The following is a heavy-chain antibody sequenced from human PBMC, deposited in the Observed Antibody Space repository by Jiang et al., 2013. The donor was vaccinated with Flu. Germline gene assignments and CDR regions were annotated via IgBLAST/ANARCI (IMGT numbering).Heavy chain of an antibody. CDR1: GFSLSTSGMR. CDR3: ARTYVVRGVSRWFDP. D-gene: IGHD3-10*01. CDR2: IDWDDDK. Sequence: KPTQTLTLTCTFSGFSLSTSGMRVSWIRQPPGKALEWLARIDWDDDKFYSTSLKTRLTISKDTSKNQVVLTMTNMDPVDTATYYCARTYVVRGVSRWFDPWGQGTLVTVSS. J-gene: IGHJ5*02. V-gene: IGHV2-70*04.